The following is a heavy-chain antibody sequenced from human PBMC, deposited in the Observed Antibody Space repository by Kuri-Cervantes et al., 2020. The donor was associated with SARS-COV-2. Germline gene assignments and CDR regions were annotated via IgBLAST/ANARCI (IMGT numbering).Heavy chain of an antibody. J-gene: IGHJ4*02. V-gene: IGHV4-59*01. CDR2: IYYSGST. CDR3: AKLEGLYDFWSGYQYYFDY. Sequence: SETLSLTCTVSGGSISSYYWSWIRQPPGKGLEWIGYIYYSGSTNYNPSLKSRVTMSVDTSKNQFSLKLSSVTAADTAVYYCAKLEGLYDFWSGYQYYFDYWGQGTLVTVSS. D-gene: IGHD3-3*01. CDR1: GGSISSYY.